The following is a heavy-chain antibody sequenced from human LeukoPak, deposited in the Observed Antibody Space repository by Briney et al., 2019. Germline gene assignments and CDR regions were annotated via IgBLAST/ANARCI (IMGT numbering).Heavy chain of an antibody. J-gene: IGHJ4*02. D-gene: IGHD1-1*01. Sequence: GGSLRLSCAASGFTFSSYGMHWVRQAPGKGLEWVAFIRYDGSNKYYADSVKGRFTISRDNSKNTLYLQMNSLRAEDTAVYYCAKDEGEGVQYFDYWGQGTLVTVSS. V-gene: IGHV3-30*02. CDR3: AKDEGEGVQYFDY. CDR1: GFTFSSYG. CDR2: IRYDGSNK.